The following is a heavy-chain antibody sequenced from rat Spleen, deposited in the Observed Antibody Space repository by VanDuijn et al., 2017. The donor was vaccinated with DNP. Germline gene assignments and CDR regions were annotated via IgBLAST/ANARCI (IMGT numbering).Heavy chain of an antibody. Sequence: QMQLQESGPGLVQPSQTLSLTCTVSGFSLTRDGVTWVRQPPGRGLEWLAAMSSGGSPYYNSTLKSRLSNSRDTSKSQVFLKIDSLQIEDTAIYFCTRDPLYNSGALDVWGQGISVTVSS. CDR3: TRDPLYNSGALDV. CDR1: GFSLTRDG. J-gene: IGHJ4*01. V-gene: IGHV2S12*01. CDR2: MSSGGSP. D-gene: IGHD4-3*01.